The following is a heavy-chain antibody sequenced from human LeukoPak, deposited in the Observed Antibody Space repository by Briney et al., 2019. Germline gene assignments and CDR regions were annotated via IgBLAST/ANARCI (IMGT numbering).Heavy chain of an antibody. Sequence: PGRSLRLSCAASGFTFSSYGMHWVRQAPGKGLEWVAVISYDGSNKYYADSVKGRFTIPRDSSKNTLYLQMNSLRAEDTAVYYCAKDGGYYGMDVWGQGTTVTVSS. CDR3: AKDGGYYGMDV. CDR1: GFTFSSYG. D-gene: IGHD3-16*01. CDR2: ISYDGSNK. J-gene: IGHJ6*02. V-gene: IGHV3-30*18.